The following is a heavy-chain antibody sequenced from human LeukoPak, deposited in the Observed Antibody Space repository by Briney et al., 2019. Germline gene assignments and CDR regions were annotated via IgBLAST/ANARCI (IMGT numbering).Heavy chain of an antibody. J-gene: IGHJ6*03. Sequence: SETLSLTCTVSGYSMSSGYYWGWIRQPPERGLEWIGSMYHTGSTYYNPSLKSRVTISVDTSKNQFSLKLSSVTAADTAVYYCARYPGYYYYYMDVWGKGTTVTISS. V-gene: IGHV4-38-2*02. CDR3: ARYPGYYYYYMDV. CDR1: GYSMSSGYY. CDR2: MYHTGST.